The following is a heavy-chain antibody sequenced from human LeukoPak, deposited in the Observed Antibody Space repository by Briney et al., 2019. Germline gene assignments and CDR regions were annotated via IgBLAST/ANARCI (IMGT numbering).Heavy chain of an antibody. D-gene: IGHD2-8*01. CDR3: CTHKMGFNYRGLDV. CDR1: GFSFSSNA. CDR2: ISGSGGST. Sequence: GGSLRLSSAASGFSFSSNAMSWVRQAPGKGLEWVSAISGSGGSTYYADSVRGRFTISRDNSKNTLNMQMSSLRAEDTAIYYCCTHKMGFNYRGLDVWGQGTTVSVSS. V-gene: IGHV3-23*01. J-gene: IGHJ6*02.